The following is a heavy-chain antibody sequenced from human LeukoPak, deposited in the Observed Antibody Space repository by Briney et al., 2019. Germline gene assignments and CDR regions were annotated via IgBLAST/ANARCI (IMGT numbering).Heavy chain of an antibody. Sequence: PGGSLRLSCAASGFTVSSNYMSWVRQAPGKGLEWVSAIYSGGSTYYADSVKGRFTISRDNSKNTLCLQMNSLRAEDTAVYYCAREGPSAPTGGVDYWGQGTLVTVSS. V-gene: IGHV3-66*02. CDR2: IYSGGST. D-gene: IGHD1-14*01. J-gene: IGHJ4*02. CDR3: AREGPSAPTGGVDY. CDR1: GFTVSSNY.